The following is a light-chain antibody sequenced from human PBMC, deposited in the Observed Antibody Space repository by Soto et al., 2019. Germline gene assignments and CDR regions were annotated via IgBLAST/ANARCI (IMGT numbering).Light chain of an antibody. Sequence: EIVMTQSPATLPVSPGEGGTLSCRASQSISGNLAWYQQKPGQAPRLLIYGASTRATGIPARFSGSGSGTEFTLTISSLQSEDFAVYFCHQDFNLPWTFGQGTKGGYQ. V-gene: IGKV3-15*01. CDR1: QSISGN. J-gene: IGKJ1*01. CDR3: HQDFNLPWT. CDR2: GAS.